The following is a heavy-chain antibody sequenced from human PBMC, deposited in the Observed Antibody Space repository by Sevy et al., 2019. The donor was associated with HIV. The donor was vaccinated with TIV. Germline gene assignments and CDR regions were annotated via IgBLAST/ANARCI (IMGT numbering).Heavy chain of an antibody. CDR2: IYYSGST. Sequence: SETLSLTCTVSGGSISSSSYYWGWIRQPPGKGLEWIGSIYYSGSTYYNPSLKSRVTISVDTSKNQFSLKLSSVTAADTAVYYCARHGFVTDFHYWGQGTLVTVSS. D-gene: IGHD1-20*01. CDR3: ARHGFVTDFHY. J-gene: IGHJ4*02. V-gene: IGHV4-39*01. CDR1: GGSISSSSYY.